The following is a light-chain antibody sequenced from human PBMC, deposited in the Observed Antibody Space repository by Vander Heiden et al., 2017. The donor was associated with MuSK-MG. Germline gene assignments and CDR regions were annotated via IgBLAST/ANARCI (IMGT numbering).Light chain of an antibody. Sequence: QSALTQPAPVSGSPGQALTMSSMGPSCDVGGYAYVSWYQQHPGKAPKLMIYDVSNRPSGFSNHFSGSKSGNMASLTISGLQAEDEADDYCSSYTSTITRVFGGGTKLTVL. CDR1: SCDVGGYAY. CDR3: SSYTSTITRV. J-gene: IGLJ2*01. V-gene: IGLV2-14*03. CDR2: DVS.